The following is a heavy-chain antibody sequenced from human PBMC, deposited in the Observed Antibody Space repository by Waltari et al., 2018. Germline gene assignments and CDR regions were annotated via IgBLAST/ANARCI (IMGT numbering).Heavy chain of an antibody. CDR2: IYTSGST. D-gene: IGHD6-13*01. J-gene: IGHJ4*02. CDR1: GGSISSGSYY. V-gene: IGHV4-61*02. Sequence: QVQLQESGPGLVKPSQTLSLTCTVSGGSISSGSYYWSWIRQPAGKGLEWIGRIYTSGSTNYHPSLKMRVTISVDTSKNQFSRTLSSVTAADTAVYYCAIAYSSSWDFFDYWGQGTLVTVSS. CDR3: AIAYSSSWDFFDY.